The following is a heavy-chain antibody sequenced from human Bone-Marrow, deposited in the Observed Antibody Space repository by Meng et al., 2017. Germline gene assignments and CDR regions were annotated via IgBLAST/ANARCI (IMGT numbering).Heavy chain of an antibody. D-gene: IGHD1-26*01. CDR3: ARESGGYADDAFDI. CDR1: GYTFTSYD. V-gene: IGHV1-8*03. CDR2: MNPNSGNT. J-gene: IGHJ3*02. Sequence: ASVKVSCKASGYTFTSYDINWVRQATGQGLEWMGWMNPNSGNTGYAQKFQGRVTITRNTSISTAYMELSSLRSEDTAVYCCARESGGYADDAFDIWGQGTMVTVSS.